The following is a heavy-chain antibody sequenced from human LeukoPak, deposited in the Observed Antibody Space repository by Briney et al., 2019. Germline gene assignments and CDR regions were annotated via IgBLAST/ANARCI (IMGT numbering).Heavy chain of an antibody. CDR1: GGSISSGSYY. D-gene: IGHD6-19*01. CDR2: IYTSGST. V-gene: IGHV4-61*02. J-gene: IGHJ4*02. CDR3: ARDRSVYSSGPTGEFDY. Sequence: SETLSLTCTVSGGSISSGSYYWSWIRQPAGKGLEWIGRIYTSGSTNYNPSLKSRVTISVDTSKNQFSLKLSSVTAADTAVYYCARDRSVYSSGPTGEFDYWGQGTLVTVSS.